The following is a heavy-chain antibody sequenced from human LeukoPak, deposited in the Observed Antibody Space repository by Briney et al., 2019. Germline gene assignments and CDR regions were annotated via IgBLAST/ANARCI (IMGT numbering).Heavy chain of an antibody. J-gene: IGHJ3*02. CDR3: ATPTTVTTDI. V-gene: IGHV3-23*01. Sequence: GGSLRLSCAASGFTFSSYWMSWVRQAPGKGLEWVSSISGSGGSPYYAGSVKGRFTISRDNSKNTLYLQMNSLRAEDTAVYYCATPTTVTTDIWGQGTMVTVSS. CDR1: GFTFSSYW. D-gene: IGHD4-17*01. CDR2: ISGSGGSP.